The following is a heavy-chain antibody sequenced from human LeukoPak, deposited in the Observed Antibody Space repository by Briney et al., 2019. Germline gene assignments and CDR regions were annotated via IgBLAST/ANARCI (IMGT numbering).Heavy chain of an antibody. CDR3: ARAPDYGDRRFGYGMDV. CDR1: GGSISSGDYY. D-gene: IGHD4-17*01. CDR2: IYYSGST. V-gene: IGHV4-30-4*01. Sequence: PSETLSLTCTVSGGSISSGDYYWSWIRQPPGKGLEWIGYIYYSGSTYYNPSLKSRVTISVDTSKNQFSLKLSSATAADTAVYYCARAPDYGDRRFGYGMDVWGQGTTVTVSS. J-gene: IGHJ6*02.